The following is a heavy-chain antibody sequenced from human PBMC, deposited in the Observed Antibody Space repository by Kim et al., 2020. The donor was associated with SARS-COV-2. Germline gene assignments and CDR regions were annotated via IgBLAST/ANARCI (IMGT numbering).Heavy chain of an antibody. D-gene: IGHD2-8*02. V-gene: IGHV3-9*01. CDR2: ISWNSGSI. CDR3: AKIRWDFTDYGMDV. J-gene: IGHJ6*02. CDR1: GFTFDDYA. Sequence: GGSLRLSRAASGFTFDDYAMHWVRQAPGKGLEWVSGISWNSGSIGYADSVKGRFTISRDNAKNSLYLQMNSLRAEDTALYYCAKIRWDFTDYGMDVWGQG.